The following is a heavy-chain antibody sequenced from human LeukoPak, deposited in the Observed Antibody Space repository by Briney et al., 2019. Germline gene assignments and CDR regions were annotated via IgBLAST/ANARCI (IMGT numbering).Heavy chain of an antibody. CDR1: GGSIRSSYYY. D-gene: IGHD1-1*01. CDR2: IYDSGST. CDR3: AGGGNWRLDP. J-gene: IGHJ5*02. V-gene: IGHV4-39*07. Sequence: PSETLSLTCTVSGGSIRSSYYYWGWIRQPPGKGLEWIGSIYDSGSTYYNPSLKSRVTISVDKSKNQFSLNLSSVTAADTAVYFCAGGGNWRLDPWGQGTLVTVSS.